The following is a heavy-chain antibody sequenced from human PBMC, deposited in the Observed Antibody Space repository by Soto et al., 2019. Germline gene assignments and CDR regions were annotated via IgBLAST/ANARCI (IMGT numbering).Heavy chain of an antibody. CDR3: ARGTYGPEY. CDR1: GFTFRTSW. V-gene: IGHV3-74*03. J-gene: IGHJ4*02. Sequence: EVQLVESGGGLVQPGGSLRLSCAASGFTFRTSWMYWVRQAPGKGLVWVSRINDDGSTTTYADSVKGRFTISRDNAKNTLFMQMYSLRAEDTGVYYCARGTYGPEYWGQGTLVTVSS. CDR2: INDDGSTT. D-gene: IGHD3-10*01.